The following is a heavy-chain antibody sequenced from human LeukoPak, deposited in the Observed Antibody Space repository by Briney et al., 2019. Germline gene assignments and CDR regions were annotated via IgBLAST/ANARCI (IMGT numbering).Heavy chain of an antibody. V-gene: IGHV3-33*01. J-gene: IGHJ5*02. Sequence: SGGSLRLSCAASGFTFSSYGMHWVRQAPGKGLEWVAVIWYDGSNKYYADSVKGRFTISRDNSKNTLYLQMNSLRAEDTAVYYCARDLGGKVKENWFDPWGQGTLVTVSS. CDR2: IWYDGSNK. CDR1: GFTFSSYG. D-gene: IGHD2-15*01. CDR3: ARDLGGKVKENWFDP.